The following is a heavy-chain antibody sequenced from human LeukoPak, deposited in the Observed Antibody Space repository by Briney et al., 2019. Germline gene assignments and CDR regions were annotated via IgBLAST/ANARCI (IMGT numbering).Heavy chain of an antibody. J-gene: IGHJ4*02. CDR2: IKSKTDDGTT. CDR3: TTMAGIVGAKYFDY. V-gene: IGHV3-15*07. CDR1: GFTFSNAW. D-gene: IGHD1-26*01. Sequence: GGSLILSCAASGFTFSNAWMNWVRQAPGKGLEWVGRIKSKTDDGTTDYAAPVKGRFTLSRDDSKNTLFLQMNSLKIEDTAVYYCTTMAGIVGAKYFDYWGQGILVTVSS.